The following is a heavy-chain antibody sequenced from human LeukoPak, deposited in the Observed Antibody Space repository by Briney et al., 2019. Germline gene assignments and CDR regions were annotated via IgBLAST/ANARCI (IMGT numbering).Heavy chain of an antibody. CDR2: ISGSGGST. D-gene: IGHD3-22*01. V-gene: IGHV3-23*01. CDR3: AKDLYRDPFITMIVVVPDAFDI. J-gene: IGHJ3*02. Sequence: GGSLRLSCAASGFTFGTYAMSWVRRAPGKGLEWVSAISGSGGSTYYADSVKGRFTISRDNSKNTLYLQMNSLRAEDTAVYYCAKDLYRDPFITMIVVVPDAFDIWGQGTMVTVSS. CDR1: GFTFGTYA.